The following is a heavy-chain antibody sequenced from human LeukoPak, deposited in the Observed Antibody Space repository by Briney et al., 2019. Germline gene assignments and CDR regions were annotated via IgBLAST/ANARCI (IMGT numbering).Heavy chain of an antibody. D-gene: IGHD6-13*01. CDR1: GFTFSSYA. J-gene: IGHJ3*02. V-gene: IGHV3-30-3*01. CDR2: ISYDGSNK. Sequence: PGGSLRLSCAASGFTFSSYAMHWVRQAPGKGLEWVAVISYDGSNKYYADSVKGRFTISRDNSKNTLYLQMNSLRAEDTAVYYCARDRLKQQLGYGAFDIWGQGTMVTVSS. CDR3: ARDRLKQQLGYGAFDI.